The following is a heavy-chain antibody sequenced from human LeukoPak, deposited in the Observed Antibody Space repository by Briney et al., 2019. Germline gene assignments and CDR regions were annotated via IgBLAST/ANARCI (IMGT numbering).Heavy chain of an antibody. Sequence: PSETLSLTCTVSGGSISSSSYYWGWIRQPPGKGLEWIGSIYYSGSTYYNPSLKSRVTISVDTSKNQFSLKLSSVTAADTAVYYCARRRDTAISKFSYWGQGTLVTVSS. CDR2: IYYSGST. CDR3: ARRRDTAISKFSY. V-gene: IGHV4-39*01. CDR1: GGSISSSSYY. J-gene: IGHJ4*02. D-gene: IGHD5-18*01.